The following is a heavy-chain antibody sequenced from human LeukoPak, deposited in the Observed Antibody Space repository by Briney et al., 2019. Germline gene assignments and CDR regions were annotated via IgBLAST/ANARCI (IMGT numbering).Heavy chain of an antibody. D-gene: IGHD3-3*01. CDR2: INHSGST. J-gene: IGHJ4*02. CDR1: GGSFSGYY. Sequence: SETLSLTCAVYGGSFSGYYWSWIRQPPGKGLEWIGEINHSGSTNYNPSLKSRVTISVDTSKNQFSLKLSSVAAADTAVYYCARNYDFWSGYYPSRETPFDYWGQGTLVTVSS. CDR3: ARNYDFWSGYYPSRETPFDY. V-gene: IGHV4-34*01.